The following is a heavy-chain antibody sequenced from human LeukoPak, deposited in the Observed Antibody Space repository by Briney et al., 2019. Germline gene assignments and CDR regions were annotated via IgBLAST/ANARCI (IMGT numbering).Heavy chain of an antibody. Sequence: GGSLRLSCAASGFTFSSYGMHWVRQAPGKGLEWVAVISYDGSNKYYADSVKGRFTISRDNSKNTLYLQMNSLRAEDTAVYYCANLATVTTVFDYWGQGTLATVSS. CDR3: ANLATVTTVFDY. CDR1: GFTFSSYG. CDR2: ISYDGSNK. D-gene: IGHD4-17*01. J-gene: IGHJ4*02. V-gene: IGHV3-30*18.